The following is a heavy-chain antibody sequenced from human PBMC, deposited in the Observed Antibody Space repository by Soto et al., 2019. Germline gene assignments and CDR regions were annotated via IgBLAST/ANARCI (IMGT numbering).Heavy chain of an antibody. D-gene: IGHD3-10*01. V-gene: IGHV3-23*01. CDR3: AKGRGGSGSLTPRVDF. J-gene: IGHJ4*02. CDR2: ISGGGDTT. Sequence: XGKGLEWVSAISGGGDTTSYADSVKGRFTVSRDGSKNTLYLQMSSLRAEDTALYYCAKGRGGSGSLTPRVDFWGQGTLVTVSS.